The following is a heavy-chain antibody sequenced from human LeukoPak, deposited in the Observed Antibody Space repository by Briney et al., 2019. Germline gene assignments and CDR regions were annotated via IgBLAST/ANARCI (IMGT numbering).Heavy chain of an antibody. V-gene: IGHV3-21*01. CDR3: ARDLSPSLLWFGELFKKGEYYFDY. D-gene: IGHD3-10*01. J-gene: IGHJ4*02. CDR1: GFTFSSYS. CDR2: ISSSSSYI. Sequence: GGSLRLSCAASGFTFSSYSMNWVRQAPGKGLEWVSSISSSSSYIYYADSVKGRFTISRDNAKNSLYLQMNSLRAEDTAVYYCARDLSPSLLWFGELFKKGEYYFDYWGQGTLVTVPS.